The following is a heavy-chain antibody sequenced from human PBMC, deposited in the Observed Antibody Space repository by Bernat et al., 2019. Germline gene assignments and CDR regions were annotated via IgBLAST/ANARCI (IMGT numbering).Heavy chain of an antibody. D-gene: IGHD1-14*01. CDR2: IYSGGT. V-gene: IGHV3-53*01. CDR3: ARDGPGIKLGGMWY. J-gene: IGHJ4*02. CDR1: GFTVSSNY. Sequence: EVQLVESGGGLIQPGGSLRLSCSASGFTVSSNYMSWVRQAPGKGLEWVSIIYSGGTYYADSARGRFTISRYNSQNTLYLQMNSLRAEDTAVYFCARDGPGIKLGGMWYWGQGTLVTVSS.